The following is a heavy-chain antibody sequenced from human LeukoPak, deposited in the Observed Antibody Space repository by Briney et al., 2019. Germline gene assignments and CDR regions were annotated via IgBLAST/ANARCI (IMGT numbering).Heavy chain of an antibody. D-gene: IGHD3-10*01. V-gene: IGHV3-21*01. Sequence: PGGSLRLSCAASGFTFSSYSTNWVRQAPGKGLEWVSSISSSSSYIYYADSVKGRFTISRDNAKNSLYLQMNSLRAEDTAVYYCARVSLWFGELLSTFDYWGQGTLVTVSS. CDR3: ARVSLWFGELLSTFDY. CDR1: GFTFSSYS. J-gene: IGHJ4*02. CDR2: ISSSSSYI.